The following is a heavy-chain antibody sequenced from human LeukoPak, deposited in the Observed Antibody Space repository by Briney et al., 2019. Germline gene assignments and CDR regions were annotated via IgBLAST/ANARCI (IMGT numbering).Heavy chain of an antibody. J-gene: IGHJ3*02. V-gene: IGHV3-9*01. CDR1: GFTFDDYA. D-gene: IGHD6-19*01. Sequence: GRSLRLSCAASGFTFDDYAMHWVRQAPGEGLEWVSGISWNSGSIGYADSVKGRFTISRDNAKNSLYLQMNSLRAEDTALYYCAKDKTVAGTGAFDIWGQGTMVTVSS. CDR2: ISWNSGSI. CDR3: AKDKTVAGTGAFDI.